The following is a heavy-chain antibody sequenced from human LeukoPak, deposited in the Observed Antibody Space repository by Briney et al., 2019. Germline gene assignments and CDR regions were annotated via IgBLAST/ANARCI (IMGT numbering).Heavy chain of an antibody. CDR2: ISGSGDST. J-gene: IGHJ4*02. CDR3: ATYRRGYHDSSESYYFDY. Sequence: PGGSLRLSCAASGSTFSRFAMSWVRQAPGKELEWVSGISGSGDSTYYADSVKGRFTISRDNSKNTLYLQMNGLRAEDTAVYYCATYRRGYHDSSESYYFDYWGQGTLVTVSS. V-gene: IGHV3-23*01. D-gene: IGHD3-22*01. CDR1: GSTFSRFA.